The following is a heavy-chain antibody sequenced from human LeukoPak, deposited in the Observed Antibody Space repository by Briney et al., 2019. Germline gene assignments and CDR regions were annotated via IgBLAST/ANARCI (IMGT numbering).Heavy chain of an antibody. CDR2: ISSSGSTI. CDR1: GFTFGTDE. D-gene: IGHD1-26*01. Sequence: LPGGSLRLSYAASGFTFGTDEMNWVRQAPGKGLEWLSYISSSGSTIYYADSVKGRFTISRDNAKNSLYLQMNGLRAEDTAVYYCARGTGSGNYYPEKCWSWGPGTMVTVSS. J-gene: IGHJ3*01. CDR3: ARGTGSGNYYPEKCWS. V-gene: IGHV3-48*03.